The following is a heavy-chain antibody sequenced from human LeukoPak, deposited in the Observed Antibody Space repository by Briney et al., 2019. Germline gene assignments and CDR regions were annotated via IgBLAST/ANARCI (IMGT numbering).Heavy chain of an antibody. CDR2: ISAYNDNT. CDR3: ARVYLKRDYYDSSAYFSFDY. D-gene: IGHD3-22*01. CDR1: GYTFSSYG. Sequence: ASVKVSCKSSGYTFSSYGISWVRQAPGLGLEWMGWISAYNDNTNYARKFQARVTMTTDTSTNTAYMELRSLRSEDTAVYYCARVYLKRDYYDSSAYFSFDYWGQGTLVTVSS. J-gene: IGHJ4*02. V-gene: IGHV1-18*01.